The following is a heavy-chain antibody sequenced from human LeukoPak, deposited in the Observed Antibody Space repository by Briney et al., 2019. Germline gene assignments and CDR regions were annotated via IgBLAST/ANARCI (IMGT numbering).Heavy chain of an antibody. V-gene: IGHV3-23*01. Sequence: GGSLRLSCAASGFTFSSYAMSWVRQAPGKGLEWVSAISGSGGSTYYADSVKGRFTISRDNSQNTLYLQMNSLRAEDTAVYYCANIVVVPAAIFDYWGQGTLVTVSS. CDR3: ANIVVVPAAIFDY. CDR1: GFTFSSYA. D-gene: IGHD2-2*02. CDR2: ISGSGGST. J-gene: IGHJ4*02.